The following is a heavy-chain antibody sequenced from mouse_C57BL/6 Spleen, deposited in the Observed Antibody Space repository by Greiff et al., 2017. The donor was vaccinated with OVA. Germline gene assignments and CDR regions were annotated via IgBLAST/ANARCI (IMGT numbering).Heavy chain of an antibody. Sequence: VQLQQSGAELVKPGASVKMSCKASGYTFTTYPIEWLQQHPGKSLEWIGNFHPYNDDTTYNEKFKGKATLTVEKSSSTVYLELSRLTSDDSAVCYCARGGYDGGFAYWGQGTLVTVSA. CDR1: GYTFTTYP. CDR2: FHPYNDDT. CDR3: ARGGYDGGFAY. D-gene: IGHD2-2*01. J-gene: IGHJ3*01. V-gene: IGHV1-47*01.